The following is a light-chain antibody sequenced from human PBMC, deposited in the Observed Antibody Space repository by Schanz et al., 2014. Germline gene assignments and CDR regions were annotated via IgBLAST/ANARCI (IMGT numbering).Light chain of an antibody. Sequence: QSVLTQPPSASGNPGQRVTISCSGSTSNVRSTYVNWYQQFPGTAPKLLIYRNNQRPSGVPDRFSGSKSGTSASLAISGLRSGDEDGYYWAFWDETFGVFGGGTKLTVV. CDR2: RNN. J-gene: IGLJ3*02. CDR1: TSNVRSTY. V-gene: IGLV1-47*01. CDR3: AFWDETFGV.